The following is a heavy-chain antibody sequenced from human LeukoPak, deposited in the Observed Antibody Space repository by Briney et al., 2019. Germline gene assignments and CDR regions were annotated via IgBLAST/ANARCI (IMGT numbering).Heavy chain of an antibody. Sequence: GGSLRLPCAASGFTFSNYAMSWVRQAPGKGLEWVSAISASGGSTYYADSVKGRFTISRDNSKNTLFLQMNSLRAEDTAVYYCAKSRGVHDYWGQGTLVTVSS. V-gene: IGHV3-23*01. CDR3: AKSRGVHDY. D-gene: IGHD1-1*01. J-gene: IGHJ4*02. CDR1: GFTFSNYA. CDR2: ISASGGST.